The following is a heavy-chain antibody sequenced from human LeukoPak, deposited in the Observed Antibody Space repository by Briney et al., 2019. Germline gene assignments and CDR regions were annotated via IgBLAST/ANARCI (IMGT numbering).Heavy chain of an antibody. D-gene: IGHD6-13*01. CDR2: INHSGST. CDR3: ARGVQAAAGTNYFDY. J-gene: IGHJ4*02. CDR1: GGSFSGYY. Sequence: PSGTLSLTCAVYGGSFSGYYWSWIRQPPGKGLEWIGEINHSGSTNYNPSLKSRVTISVDTSKNQFSLKLSSVTAADTAVYYCARGVQAAAGTNYFDYWGQGTLVTVSS. V-gene: IGHV4-34*01.